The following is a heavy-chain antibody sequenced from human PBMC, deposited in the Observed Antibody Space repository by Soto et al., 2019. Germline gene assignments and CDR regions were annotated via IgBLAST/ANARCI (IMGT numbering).Heavy chain of an antibody. V-gene: IGHV1-69*13. CDR2: FIPVYRTL. CDR3: ATGVIWIGYFTVDS. Sequence: GASVKVSCKACGGSIGNSAINEVRQTPGQGLEWLGGFIPVYRTLNYAQKFQGRVTITADESTGTAYMTLSSLASDDTAVYYCATGVIWIGYFTVDSWGQGTRVTVSS. J-gene: IGHJ4*02. CDR1: GGSIGNSA. D-gene: IGHD3-3*01.